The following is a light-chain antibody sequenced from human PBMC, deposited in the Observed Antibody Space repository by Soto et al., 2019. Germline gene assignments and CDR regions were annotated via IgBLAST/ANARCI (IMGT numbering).Light chain of an antibody. CDR3: QQYDVYSPWM. CDR1: QSVSRW. V-gene: IGKV1-5*03. CDR2: KAS. Sequence: DIQMTQAGCTLSASVGHRLTSACLASQSVSRWLAWYKQKPGEAPKLLIYKASNLESGVSSRFSGSGSGTEFTLTISSLHPDDSATYYCQQYDVYSPWMFGPGSKVDIK. J-gene: IGKJ1*01.